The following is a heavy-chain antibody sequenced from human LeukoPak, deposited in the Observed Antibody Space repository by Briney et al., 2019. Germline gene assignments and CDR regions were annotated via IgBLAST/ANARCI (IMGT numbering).Heavy chain of an antibody. J-gene: IGHJ4*02. D-gene: IGHD2-15*01. Sequence: GGSLRLSCAASGFTFSSYSMSWVRQAPGKGLEWVSTISGSGGGGNTYYADSVKGRFTISRDNSKNTLYLQMNSLRADDTAVYYCADAAVVAATGYATVSNYYFDYWGQGTLVTVSS. CDR3: ADAAVVAATGYATVSNYYFDY. V-gene: IGHV3-23*01. CDR1: GFTFSSYS. CDR2: ISGSGGGGNT.